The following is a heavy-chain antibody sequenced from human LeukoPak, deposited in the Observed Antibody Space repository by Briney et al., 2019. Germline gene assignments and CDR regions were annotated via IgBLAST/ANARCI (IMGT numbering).Heavy chain of an antibody. Sequence: SETLPLTCVVSGGSISSYYWSWIRQPPGKGLEYIGYFHYSGITNYDPPLKSRVTISVDTSKNHISLKLKSVTAADTAVYYCATILYGANGFDYWGRGTLVTVSS. CDR3: ATILYGANGFDY. CDR1: GGSISSYY. D-gene: IGHD4/OR15-4a*01. V-gene: IGHV4-59*01. J-gene: IGHJ4*02. CDR2: FHYSGIT.